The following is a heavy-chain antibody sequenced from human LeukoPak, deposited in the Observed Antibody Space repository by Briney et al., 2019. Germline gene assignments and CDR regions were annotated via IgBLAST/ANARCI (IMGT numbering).Heavy chain of an antibody. D-gene: IGHD3-22*01. CDR3: ARNPSSGPRRPGAFDI. V-gene: IGHV4-39*07. J-gene: IGHJ3*02. Sequence: GSLRLSCAASGFTFSSYSMNWVRQAPGKGLEWIGSIYYSGSTYYNPSLKSRVTISVDTSKNQFSLKLSSVTAADTAVYYCARNPSSGPRRPGAFDIWGQGTMVTVSS. CDR1: GFTFSSYS. CDR2: IYYSGST.